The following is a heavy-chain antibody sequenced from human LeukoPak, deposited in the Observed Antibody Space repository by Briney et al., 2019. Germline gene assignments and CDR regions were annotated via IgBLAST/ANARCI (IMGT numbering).Heavy chain of an antibody. D-gene: IGHD3-16*01. CDR1: GFTFSSFA. Sequence: GGSLRLSCAASGFTFSSFAMSWVRQTPGEGLEWVSSISGSGGRTYYADSVKGRFTISRDNSKNTLYVQMNSLRAEDTAVYYCARPRFSGFDYWGQGTLVTVSS. CDR2: ISGSGGRT. V-gene: IGHV3-23*01. J-gene: IGHJ4*02. CDR3: ARPRFSGFDY.